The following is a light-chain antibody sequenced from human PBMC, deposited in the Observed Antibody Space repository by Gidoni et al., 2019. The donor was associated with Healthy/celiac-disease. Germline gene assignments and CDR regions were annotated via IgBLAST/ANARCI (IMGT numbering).Light chain of an antibody. J-gene: IGKJ1*01. CDR3: QQSYSTPRT. Sequence: DIQMTQSPSSLSASVGDRVTITCRASQSISSYLNWYQQKQGKAPKLLIYAASSLQSGVPSRFRGSGSGTDFTLTISSLQPEDFATYYCQQSYSTPRTFGQGTKVEIK. CDR1: QSISSY. V-gene: IGKV1-39*01. CDR2: AAS.